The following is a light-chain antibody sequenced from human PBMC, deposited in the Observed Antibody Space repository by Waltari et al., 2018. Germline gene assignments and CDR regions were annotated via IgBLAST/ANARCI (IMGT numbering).Light chain of an antibody. CDR1: SSDVGSYYI. V-gene: IGLV2-23*02. CDR2: EVS. CDR3: CSYAGSSTLAV. J-gene: IGLJ7*01. Sequence: QSALTQPASVSGSPGPSITIPCTGTSSDVGSYYIFSWYQEHPGKAPKLTIYEVSKRPSGVSNRFSGSKSGNTASLTISGLQAEDEADYYCCSYAGSSTLAVFGGGTQLTVL.